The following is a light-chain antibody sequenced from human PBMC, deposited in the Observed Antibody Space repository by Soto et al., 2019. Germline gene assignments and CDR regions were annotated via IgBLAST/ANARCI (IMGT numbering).Light chain of an antibody. Sequence: EIVLTQSPGTLSLSPGERATLSCRASQSVSNNYLAWYQQKPGQAPRLLIYGASARATGIPDRFSGSGSGPDFTLIIRRLESEYFAVYFCQQYDNSRAFTFGQGTKLAIK. CDR3: QQYDNSRAFT. J-gene: IGKJ2*01. CDR2: GAS. V-gene: IGKV3-20*01. CDR1: QSVSNNY.